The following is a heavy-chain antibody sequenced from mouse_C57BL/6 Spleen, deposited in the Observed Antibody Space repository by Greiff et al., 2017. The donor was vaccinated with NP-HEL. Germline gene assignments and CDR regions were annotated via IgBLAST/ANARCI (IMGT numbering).Heavy chain of an antibody. Sequence: EVMLVESGGGLVKPGGSLKLSCAASGFTFSDSGMHWVRQAPEKGLEWVAYICSASSTIYYADTVKGRFTISRDNAKNTLFLQMTSLRSEDTAMYYCGGLGSYFDYWGQGTTLTVSS. CDR1: GFTFSDSG. CDR3: GGLGSYFDY. J-gene: IGHJ2*01. CDR2: ICSASSTI. V-gene: IGHV5-17*01.